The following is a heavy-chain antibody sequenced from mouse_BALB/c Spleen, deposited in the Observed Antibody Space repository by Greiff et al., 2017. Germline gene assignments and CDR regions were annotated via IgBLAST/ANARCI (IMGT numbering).Heavy chain of an antibody. D-gene: IGHD2-1*01. V-gene: IGHV1S56*01. J-gene: IGHJ2*01. CDR2: IYPGNVNT. CDR3: ARGGNYEGFDY. Sequence: QVQLQQSGPELVKPGASVRISCKASGYTFTSYYIHWVKQRPGQGLEWIGWIYPGNVNTKYNEKFKGKATLTADKSSSTAYMQLSSLTSEDSAVYFCARGGNYEGFDYWGQGTTLTVSS. CDR1: GYTFTSYY.